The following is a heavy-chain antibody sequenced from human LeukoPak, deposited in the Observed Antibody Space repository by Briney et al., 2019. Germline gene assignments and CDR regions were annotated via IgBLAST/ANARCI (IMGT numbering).Heavy chain of an antibody. CDR3: ERNFYSGNYRDAFHI. Sequence: GGSLRLSYAAFGFIFSKYRMLWVRQAPGKGLEWVADISYYGSFNNYEDSVKGRFNISRDNSNHKLYLQMNRLRGDDAAVYFFERNFYSGNYRDAFHIWGWGTVAIVSA. D-gene: IGHD1-26*01. CDR2: ISYYGSFN. CDR1: GFIFSKYR. J-gene: IGHJ3*02. V-gene: IGHV3-30*03.